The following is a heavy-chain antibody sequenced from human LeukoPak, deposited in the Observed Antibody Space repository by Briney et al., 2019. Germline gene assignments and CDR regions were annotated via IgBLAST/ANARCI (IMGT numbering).Heavy chain of an antibody. J-gene: IGHJ3*01. Sequence: PRGSLRLSCAASGFRFNNYAMHWVRQPPGTGLEWVADISMDGIQEYYADSVKGRFSISRDNSKNTLYLQMNSLRSEDTAVYYCAREVYSYALDALDLWGQGTMVTVSS. CDR2: ISMDGIQE. CDR3: AREVYSYALDALDL. CDR1: GFRFNNYA. D-gene: IGHD5-18*01. V-gene: IGHV3-30*04.